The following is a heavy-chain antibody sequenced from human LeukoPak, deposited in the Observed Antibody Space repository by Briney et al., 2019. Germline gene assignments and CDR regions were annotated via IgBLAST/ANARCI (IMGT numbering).Heavy chain of an antibody. V-gene: IGHV3-21*01. Sequence: GGSLRLYFAASGVTCSCSSINWGRQAPGTGLSCVSSISSSSSYIYYADSVKGRFTISRDNAKNSLYLQMNSLRAEDTAVYYCARITMVRGASDYWGQGTLVTVSS. CDR1: GVTCSCSS. CDR2: ISSSSSYI. CDR3: ARITMVRGASDY. J-gene: IGHJ4*02. D-gene: IGHD3-10*01.